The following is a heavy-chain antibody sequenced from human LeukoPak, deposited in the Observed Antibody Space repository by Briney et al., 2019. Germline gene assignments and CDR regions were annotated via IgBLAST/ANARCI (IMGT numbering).Heavy chain of an antibody. D-gene: IGHD3-10*01. J-gene: IGHJ6*02. V-gene: IGHV3-7*01. CDR1: GFTFSSYW. CDR2: IKEDGSEK. Sequence: GGSLRLSCAASGFTFSSYWMSWVRQAPGKGLEWVANIKEDGSEKYYVDSVQGRFTISRDNAKNSLYLQMNSLRAEDTAVYYCARWLGYYGSGSPGYGMDVWGQGTTVTVSS. CDR3: ARWLGYYGSGSPGYGMDV.